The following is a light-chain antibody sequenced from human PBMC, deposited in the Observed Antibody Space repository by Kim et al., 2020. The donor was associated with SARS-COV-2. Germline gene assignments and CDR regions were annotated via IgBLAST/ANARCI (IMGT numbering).Light chain of an antibody. CDR1: NSNIGTNA. CDR3: ATWDDSLNAVV. J-gene: IGLJ2*01. Sequence: QSVLTQPASASGPPGQRVTISCSGSNSNIGTNAVNWYLQLPGTAPKLLIYTNNQRLSGVPDRFSGSKSGTSASLAISELQSEDEAIYYCATWDDSLNAVVFGGGTQLTVL. V-gene: IGLV1-44*01. CDR2: TNN.